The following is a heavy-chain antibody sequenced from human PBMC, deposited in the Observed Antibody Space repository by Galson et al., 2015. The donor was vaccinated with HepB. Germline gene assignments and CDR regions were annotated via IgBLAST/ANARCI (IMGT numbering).Heavy chain of an antibody. CDR2: INTNTGNP. CDR3: ARMYSRADNWFDP. V-gene: IGHV7-4-1*02. J-gene: IGHJ5*02. Sequence: SVKVSCKASGYTFTNYAMNWVRQAPGQGLEWMGWINTNTGNPTYAQGFTGRFVFSLDTSVSTAYLQISSLKAEDTALYYCARMYSRADNWFDPWGQGTLVTVSS. D-gene: IGHD6-13*01. CDR1: GYTFTNYA.